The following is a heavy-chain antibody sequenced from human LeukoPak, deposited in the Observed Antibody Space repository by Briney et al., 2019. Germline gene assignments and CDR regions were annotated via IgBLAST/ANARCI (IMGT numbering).Heavy chain of an antibody. J-gene: IGHJ4*02. CDR1: GFSFSTYS. CDR2: IVGNSSTI. V-gene: IGHV3-48*04. CDR3: ATDSPETAAFDY. Sequence: PGGSLRLSCAAYGFSFSTYSMNWVRQAPGRGLEWVSYIVGNSSTIYYADSVKGRFTISRDNAKNSLYLQMDSLRAEDTAVYYCATDSPETAAFDYWGQGTLVTVSS. D-gene: IGHD1-1*01.